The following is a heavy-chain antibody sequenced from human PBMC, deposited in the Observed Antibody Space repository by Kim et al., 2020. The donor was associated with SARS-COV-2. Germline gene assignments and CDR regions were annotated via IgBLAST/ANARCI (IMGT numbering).Heavy chain of an antibody. D-gene: IGHD3-9*01. V-gene: IGHV4-34*01. CDR3: ARFYFDWLLSVSVNWFDP. J-gene: IGHJ5*02. Sequence: KNRVTISVETSKNQFSLKLSSVTAADTAVYYCARFYFDWLLSVSVNWFDPWGQGTLVTVSS.